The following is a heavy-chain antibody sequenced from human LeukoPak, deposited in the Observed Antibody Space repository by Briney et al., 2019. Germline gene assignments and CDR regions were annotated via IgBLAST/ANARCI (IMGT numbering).Heavy chain of an antibody. CDR1: GFTFSSYG. J-gene: IGHJ6*02. Sequence: GGSLRLSRAASGFTFSSYGMHWVRQAPGKGLEWVAVISYDGSNKYYADSVKGRFTISRDNSKNTLYLQMNSLRAEDTAVYYCAKDATTVTTDTVYYGMDVWGQGTTVTVSS. V-gene: IGHV3-30*18. CDR2: ISYDGSNK. D-gene: IGHD4-17*01. CDR3: AKDATTVTTDTVYYGMDV.